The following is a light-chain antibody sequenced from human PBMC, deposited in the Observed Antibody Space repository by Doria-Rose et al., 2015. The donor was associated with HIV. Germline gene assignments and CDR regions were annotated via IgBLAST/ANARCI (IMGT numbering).Light chain of an antibody. V-gene: IGKV3-20*01. CDR2: DGS. J-gene: IGKJ1*01. CDR1: QSFSSTY. CDR3: HQYGTSWT. Sequence: TQSPGTLSLSPGERATLSCRASQSFSSTYLALYQQTPGQAPSLLIYDGSNRATGIPGRFSASGSGTDFTLTINRLEPEDFALYYCHQYGTSWTFGQGTKVEI.